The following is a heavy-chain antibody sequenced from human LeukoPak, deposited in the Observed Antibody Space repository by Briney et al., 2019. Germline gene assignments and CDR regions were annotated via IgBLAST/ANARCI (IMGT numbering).Heavy chain of an antibody. Sequence: GGSLRLSCEASGFSFNSDWMDWVRQAPGKGLEWVSGISDSGGGTYYADSVKGRFTISRDNSKNTLYLQMNSLRAEDTAVYYCAKLPGRAADYWGQGTLVTVSS. J-gene: IGHJ4*02. V-gene: IGHV3-23*01. CDR3: AKLPGRAADY. CDR1: GFSFNSDW. CDR2: ISDSGGGT.